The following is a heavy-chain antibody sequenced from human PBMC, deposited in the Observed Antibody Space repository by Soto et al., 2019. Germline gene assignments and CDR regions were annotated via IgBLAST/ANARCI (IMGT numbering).Heavy chain of an antibody. CDR2: ISAYNGNT. J-gene: IGHJ4*01. D-gene: IGHD3-22*01. V-gene: IGHV1-18*01. CDR1: GYTFTSYG. Sequence: ASVKVSCKASGYTFTSYGISWVRQAPGQGLEWMGWISAYNGNTNYAQKLQGRVTMTTDTSTSTAYMELRSLRSDDTAVYYCGRDLGLYYHVSIGYYYTAGFDYRGQRTLVTGSA. CDR3: GRDLGLYYHVSIGYYYTAGFDY.